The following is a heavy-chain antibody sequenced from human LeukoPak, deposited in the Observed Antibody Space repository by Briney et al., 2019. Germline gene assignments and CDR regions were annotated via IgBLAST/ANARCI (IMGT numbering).Heavy chain of an antibody. CDR1: GYTFSGYY. Sequence: ASVKVSCKASGYTFSGYYMHWVRQAPGQGLEWMGWINPDSGGTNYAQKFQGRVTMTRDTSINTGYMELSRLRSDDTAVYYCARVAGSFKEFDYWGQGTLVTVSS. CDR3: ARVAGSFKEFDY. J-gene: IGHJ4*02. D-gene: IGHD3-10*01. CDR2: INPDSGGT. V-gene: IGHV1-2*02.